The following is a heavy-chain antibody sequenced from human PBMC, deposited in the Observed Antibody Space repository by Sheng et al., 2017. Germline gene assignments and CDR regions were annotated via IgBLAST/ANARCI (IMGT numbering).Heavy chain of an antibody. J-gene: IGHJ5*02. Sequence: QVQLQESGPGLVKPSQTLSLTCTVSGGSISSGSYYWSWIRQPAGKGLEWIGRIYTSGSTNYNPSLKSRVTISVDTSKNQFSLKLSSVTAADTAVYYCARDPDIVVVPAAIRGGFDPWGQGTLVTVSS. D-gene: IGHD2-2*02. CDR3: ARDPDIVVVPAAIRGGFDP. CDR2: IYTSGST. V-gene: IGHV4-61*02. CDR1: GGSISSGSYY.